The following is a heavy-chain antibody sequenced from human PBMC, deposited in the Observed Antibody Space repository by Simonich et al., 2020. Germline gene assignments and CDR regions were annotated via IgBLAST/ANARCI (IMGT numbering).Heavy chain of an antibody. Sequence: QVPLVQSGAEVKKPGASVKDSCNASGYTATSEGISWVRQDPGQWLDWMGWISAYNGNTNYAPKLQGRVTMTTDTSTSTAYMELRSLRSDDTAVYYCARSTTGTTAFDIWGQGTMVTVSS. J-gene: IGHJ3*02. CDR3: ARSTTGTTAFDI. CDR1: GYTATSEG. V-gene: IGHV1-18*01. D-gene: IGHD1-1*01. CDR2: ISAYNGNT.